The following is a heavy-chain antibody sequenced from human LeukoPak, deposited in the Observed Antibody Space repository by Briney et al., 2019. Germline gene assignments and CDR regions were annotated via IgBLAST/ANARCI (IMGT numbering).Heavy chain of an antibody. CDR3: ARIPTGYFDY. CDR2: IYSGGST. J-gene: IGHJ4*02. CDR1: GFTVSSNY. V-gene: IGHV3-66*01. D-gene: IGHD3-9*01. Sequence: GGSLRLSCAASGFTVSSNYMSWVRQAPGKGLEWVSVIYSGGSTYYADSVKGRFTISRDNSKNTLYLQMNSLRAGDTAVYYCARIPTGYFDYWGQGTLVTVSS.